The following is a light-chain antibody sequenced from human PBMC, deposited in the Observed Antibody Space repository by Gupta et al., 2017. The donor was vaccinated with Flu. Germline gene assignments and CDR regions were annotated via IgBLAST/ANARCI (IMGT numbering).Light chain of an antibody. CDR3: QQYGAAPWT. Sequence: EVVLTQSPGPLSLSPGERATLPCRTSQSISSGYLAWYQQRPGQAPRLLIYSASFMATDIPDRFSGSGSGTDFTLTINRLEPEDFAGYYCQQYGAAPWTFGQGTKVDI. CDR2: SAS. CDR1: QSISSGY. J-gene: IGKJ1*01. V-gene: IGKV3-20*01.